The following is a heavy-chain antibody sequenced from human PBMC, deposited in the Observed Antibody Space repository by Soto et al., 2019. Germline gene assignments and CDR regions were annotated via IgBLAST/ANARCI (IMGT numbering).Heavy chain of an antibody. CDR1: GFTFIPYA. Sequence: QETLVQSGGGVVQPGKSLRLSCAASGFTFIPYAMHWVRLFPGKGLEWLAVVSYDGDKKYYGDSVRGRFTISRDNSKTALFLQMNGLTTEDTAVYYSTRGVVSYSYYYFGMDVWGQGTAVTVSS. CDR3: TRGVVSYSYYYFGMDV. V-gene: IGHV3-30-3*01. CDR2: VSYDGDKK. J-gene: IGHJ6*02. D-gene: IGHD1-26*01.